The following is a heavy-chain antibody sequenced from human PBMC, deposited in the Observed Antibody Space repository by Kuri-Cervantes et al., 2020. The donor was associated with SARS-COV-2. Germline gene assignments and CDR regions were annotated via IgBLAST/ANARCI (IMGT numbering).Heavy chain of an antibody. J-gene: IGHJ5*02. V-gene: IGHV4-30-2*01. CDR2: IFHRGST. CDR1: GGSISSGGYS. CDR3: ARAGVGSVSFDP. D-gene: IGHD1-26*01. Sequence: LRLSCAVSGGSISSGGYSWSWIRQPPGKGLEWIGYIFHRGSTYYNPSLKSRVTISVDTSKNQFSLKLSSVTAADTAVYYCARAGVGSVSFDPWGQGTLVTVSS.